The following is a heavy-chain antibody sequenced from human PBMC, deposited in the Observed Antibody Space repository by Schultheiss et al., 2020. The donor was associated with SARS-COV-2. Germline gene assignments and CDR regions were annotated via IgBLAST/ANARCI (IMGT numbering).Heavy chain of an antibody. J-gene: IGHJ4*02. V-gene: IGHV3-74*01. CDR2: INSDGSST. CDR1: GLTYA. D-gene: IGHD6-13*01. CDR3: AKATAGTGGYFDY. Sequence: GGSLRLSCAASGLTYAMSWVRQAPGKGLVWVSRINSDGSSTSYADSVKGRFTISRDNSKNTLSLQMNSLRAEDTAVYYCAKATAGTGGYFDYWGQGTLVTVSS.